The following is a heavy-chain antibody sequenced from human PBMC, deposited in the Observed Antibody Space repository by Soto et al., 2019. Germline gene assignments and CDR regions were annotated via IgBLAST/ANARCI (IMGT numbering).Heavy chain of an antibody. J-gene: IGHJ4*02. Sequence: GGSLRLSCAASGFAFSSEWMHWVRQAPGKGLVWVSRIDPYDTGITYADSVKGRFTISRDNAKNTLYLQMNSLRAEDTAVYYCTSDTFGARDSWGQGTLVTVSS. CDR1: GFAFSSEW. D-gene: IGHD2-15*01. CDR3: TSDTFGARDS. CDR2: IDPYDTGI. V-gene: IGHV3-74*01.